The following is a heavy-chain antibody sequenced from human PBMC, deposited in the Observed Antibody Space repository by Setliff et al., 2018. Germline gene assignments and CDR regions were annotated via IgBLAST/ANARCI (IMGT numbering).Heavy chain of an antibody. CDR1: EDSLGNF. D-gene: IGHD3-10*01. CDR2: IYKSGST. Sequence: PSETLSLTCAISEDSLGNFWIRQAPGKGLEWIAYIYKSGSTNYNPSLKSRVTIFPGTSKSLFSLKLTSVTAADTAVYYCARDWEITVVREVTQYYYYMDIWGKGNAVTVSS. CDR3: ARDWEITVVREVTQYYYYMDI. J-gene: IGHJ6*03. V-gene: IGHV4-4*08.